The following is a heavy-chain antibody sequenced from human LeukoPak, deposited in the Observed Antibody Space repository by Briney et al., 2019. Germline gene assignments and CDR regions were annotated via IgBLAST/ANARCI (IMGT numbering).Heavy chain of an antibody. V-gene: IGHV3-48*03. CDR1: GFTFSSYE. CDR3: ARVGSPQYFQD. Sequence: PGGTLRLSCAASGFTFSSYEMNWVRQAPGKGLECVSYISGSGATMYTATSVKGRFSISRDNAKDSLYLRMNSPRAEVTAVYFCARVGSPQYFQDWGQGTLVTVSS. CDR2: ISGSGATM. D-gene: IGHD3-16*01. J-gene: IGHJ1*01.